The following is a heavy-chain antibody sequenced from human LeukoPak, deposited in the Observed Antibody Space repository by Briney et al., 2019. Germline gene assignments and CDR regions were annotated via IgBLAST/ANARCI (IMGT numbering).Heavy chain of an antibody. V-gene: IGHV1-2*06. D-gene: IGHD3-22*01. J-gene: IGHJ4*02. CDR3: ARVGYYESSGYYEY. CDR1: GYTLTDYY. Sequence: ASVKVSCKASGYTLTDYYMHWVRQAPGQGLEWMGRINPNSGGTNYAQKFQGKVTMTRGTSISTVYMELSRLRSDDTAVYYCARVGYYESSGYYEYWGQGTLVTVSS. CDR2: INPNSGGT.